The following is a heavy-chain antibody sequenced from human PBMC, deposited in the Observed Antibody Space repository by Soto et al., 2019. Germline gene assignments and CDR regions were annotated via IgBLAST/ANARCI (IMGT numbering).Heavy chain of an antibody. CDR3: ARVRSYSISWFDP. J-gene: IGHJ5*02. V-gene: IGHV4-59*01. CDR1: GGSISIYY. D-gene: IGHD1-26*01. Sequence: PSETLSLTCTVSGGSISIYYWSWIRHPPGKGLEWIGYIYYSGSTNYNPSLKSRVTISVDTSKNQFSLKLSSVTAADTAVYYCARVRSYSISWFDPWGQGTLVTVSS. CDR2: IYYSGST.